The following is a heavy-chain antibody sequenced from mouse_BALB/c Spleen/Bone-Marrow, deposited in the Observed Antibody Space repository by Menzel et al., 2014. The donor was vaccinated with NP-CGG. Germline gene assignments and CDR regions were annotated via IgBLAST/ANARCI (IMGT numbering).Heavy chain of an antibody. Sequence: EVQLVESGGGLVQPGGSLKLSCAASGFTFSSYTMSWVRQTPEKRLEWVASISTGGGSTSYPDTVKGRFTISRDNAKNTLYLQMSSLKSEDTAMYYCSRHVGNPYAMDYWGQGTSVTVSS. V-gene: IGHV5-12-2*01. CDR3: SRHVGNPYAMDY. CDR1: GFTFSSYT. CDR2: ISTGGGST. J-gene: IGHJ4*01. D-gene: IGHD3-1*01.